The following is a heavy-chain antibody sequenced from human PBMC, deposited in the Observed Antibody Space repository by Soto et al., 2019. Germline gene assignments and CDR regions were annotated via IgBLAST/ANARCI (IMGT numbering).Heavy chain of an antibody. J-gene: IGHJ4*02. Sequence: PGGSLRLSCVASGFSFSSHSVTWVRQAPGKGPEWVSTISGSGGHIYYIDSVKGRFTISRDNSNNTLFLQMNSLRAEDTAIYYCARESGSPFYFDCWGQGTLVTVSS. CDR2: ISGSGGHI. V-gene: IGHV3-23*01. CDR3: ARESGSPFYFDC. D-gene: IGHD1-26*01. CDR1: GFSFSSHS.